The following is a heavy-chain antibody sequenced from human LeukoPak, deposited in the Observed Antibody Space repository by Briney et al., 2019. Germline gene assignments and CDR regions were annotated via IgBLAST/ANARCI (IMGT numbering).Heavy chain of an antibody. J-gene: IGHJ4*02. D-gene: IGHD6-19*01. CDR1: GGSFSGYY. Sequence: SETLSLTCAVYGGSFSGYYWSWIRQPPGKGLEWIGEINHSGSTNYNPSLKSRVTISVDTSKNQFSLKLSSVTAADTAVYYCVRGISSGWYEPFDYWGQGTLVTVSS. CDR2: INHSGST. V-gene: IGHV4-34*01. CDR3: VRGISSGWYEPFDY.